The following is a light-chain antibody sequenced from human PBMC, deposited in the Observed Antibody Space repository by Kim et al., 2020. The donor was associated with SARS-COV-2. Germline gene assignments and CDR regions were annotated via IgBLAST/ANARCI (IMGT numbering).Light chain of an antibody. V-gene: IGLV3-21*04. J-gene: IGLJ2*01. CDR1: NIGSKS. CDR3: QVWDSSSDHRVL. Sequence: PGKTARITCGGYNIGSKSVHWYQQKPGQAPVLVISYDTDRPSGIPERFSGSNSGNTATLTISRAEAGDEADYYRQVWDSSSDHRVLFGGGTQLTVL. CDR2: YDT.